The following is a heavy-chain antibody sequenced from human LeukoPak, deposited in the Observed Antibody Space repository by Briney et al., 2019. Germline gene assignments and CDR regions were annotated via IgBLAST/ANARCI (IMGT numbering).Heavy chain of an antibody. J-gene: IGHJ4*02. CDR1: GFTFSNCA. CDR3: ARDLYSGSDY. Sequence: PGGSLRLSCAASGFTFSNCAMNWVRQAPGKGLEWVSDISSSGDTIYYADSVKGRFTISRDNAKNSLYLQMNGLRVEDTGVYYCARDLYSGSDYWGQGTLVTVSS. V-gene: IGHV3-48*03. CDR2: ISSSGDTI. D-gene: IGHD1-26*01.